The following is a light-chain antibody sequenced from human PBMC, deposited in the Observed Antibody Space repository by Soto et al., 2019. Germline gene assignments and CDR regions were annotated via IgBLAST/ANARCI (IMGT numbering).Light chain of an antibody. CDR2: LGS. V-gene: IGKV2-28*01. CDR1: QSLLHSNGYTY. CDR3: MEALQSHT. Sequence: DIVMTQSPLSLPVTPGEPATISCRSSQSLLHSNGYTYLDWYVQKPGQSTQRLIYLGSNRASGVPDRFSGSGSGTDFTLKISTVEAEDVGVYYFMEALQSHTFGQGTKLEI. J-gene: IGKJ2*01.